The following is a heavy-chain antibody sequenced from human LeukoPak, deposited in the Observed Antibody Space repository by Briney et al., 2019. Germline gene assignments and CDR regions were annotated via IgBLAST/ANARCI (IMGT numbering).Heavy chain of an antibody. V-gene: IGHV3-30*02. D-gene: IGHD1-26*01. CDR3: ARVIGWDEPFDI. CDR1: GFTFSSYG. CDR2: IRYDGNNK. J-gene: IGHJ3*02. Sequence: GGSLRLSCGASGFTFSSYGVHWVRQAPGKGLEWVAFIRYDGNNKYYADSVKGRFTVSRDNAKNTLYLQMNSLRAEDTAVYYCARVIGWDEPFDIWGQGTMVTVSS.